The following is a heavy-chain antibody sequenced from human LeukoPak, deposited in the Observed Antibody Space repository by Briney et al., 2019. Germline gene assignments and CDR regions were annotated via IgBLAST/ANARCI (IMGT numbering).Heavy chain of an antibody. D-gene: IGHD3-10*01. CDR2: INPSGGTI. CDR3: VKVRSDYSNFDY. V-gene: IGHV3-48*04. Sequence: GGSLRLSCAASGFTFSSYSMTWVRRAPGKGLECVSYINPSGGTIHYADSVKGRFTISRDNAKNSLFLQMSSLRAEDTAVYYCVKVRSDYSNFDYWGQGTLVTVSS. J-gene: IGHJ4*02. CDR1: GFTFSSYS.